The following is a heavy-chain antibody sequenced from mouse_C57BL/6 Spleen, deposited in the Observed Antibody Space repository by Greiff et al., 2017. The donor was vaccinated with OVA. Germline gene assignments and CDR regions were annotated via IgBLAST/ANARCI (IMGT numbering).Heavy chain of an antibody. V-gene: IGHV5-17*01. CDR3: ARRGAYDYDWYFDV. Sequence: EVKLVEPGGGLVKPGGSLKLSCAASGFTFSDYGMHWVRQAPEKGLEWVAYISSGSSTIYYADTVKGRFTISRDTAKNTLFLQMTSLRSEYTAMYYCARRGAYDYDWYFDVWGTGTTVTVSS. CDR1: GFTFSDYG. CDR2: ISSGSSTI. D-gene: IGHD2-4*01. J-gene: IGHJ1*03.